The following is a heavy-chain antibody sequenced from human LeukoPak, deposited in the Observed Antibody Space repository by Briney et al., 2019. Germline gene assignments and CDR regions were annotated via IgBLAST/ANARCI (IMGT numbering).Heavy chain of an antibody. J-gene: IGHJ4*02. CDR1: GGSISSGGYY. Sequence: SETLSLTXTVSGGSISSGGYYWSWIRQPAGKGLEWIGRIYTSGSTNYNPSLKSRVTISVDTSKNQFSLKLSSVTAADTAVYYCARLGYDSSGYYYFDYWGQGTLVTVSS. V-gene: IGHV4-61*02. CDR3: ARLGYDSSGYYYFDY. CDR2: IYTSGST. D-gene: IGHD3-22*01.